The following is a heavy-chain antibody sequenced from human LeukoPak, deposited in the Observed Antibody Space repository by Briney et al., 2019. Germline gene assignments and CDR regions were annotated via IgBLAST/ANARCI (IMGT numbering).Heavy chain of an antibody. J-gene: IGHJ4*02. CDR3: ARGLTPYSNLFVGY. CDR2: INHSGST. V-gene: IGHV4-34*01. D-gene: IGHD4-11*01. Sequence: SETLSLTCAVYGGSFSGYYWSWIRQPPGKGLEWIGEINHSGSTNYNVSLKSRVTISVDTSKKQFSLKMSSVTAADTAVYYCARGLTPYSNLFVGYLGQGTLVTVSS. CDR1: GGSFSGYY.